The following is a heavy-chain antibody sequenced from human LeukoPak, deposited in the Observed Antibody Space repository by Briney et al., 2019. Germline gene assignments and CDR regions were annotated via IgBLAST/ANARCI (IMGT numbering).Heavy chain of an antibody. V-gene: IGHV4-4*02. CDR1: GGSISSSNW. D-gene: IGHD2-8*01. Sequence: PSGTLSLTCAVSGGSISSSNWWSWVRQPPGKGLEWIGEIYHSGSTYYNPSLKSRVTISVDTSKNQFSLKLSSVTAADTAVYYCARSGGRVLIRFYYYMDVWGKGTTVTVSS. CDR3: ARSGGRVLIRFYYYMDV. J-gene: IGHJ6*03. CDR2: IYHSGST.